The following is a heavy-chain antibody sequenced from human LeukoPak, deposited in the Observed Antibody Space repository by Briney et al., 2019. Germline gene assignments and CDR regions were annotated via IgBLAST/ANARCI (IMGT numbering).Heavy chain of an antibody. CDR1: GGSISSGGYS. CDR2: IYYSGST. J-gene: IGHJ5*02. V-gene: IGHV4-31*03. CDR3: ARSPVLRFLEWLVDLWGFDP. Sequence: SETLSLTCTVSGGSISSGGYSWRCIRQRPGKGLEWIGYIYYSGSTYYNPSLTSRVTISVDTSKNQFSLTLSSVTAADTAVYYCARSPVLRFLEWLVDLWGFDPWGQGTLVTVSS. D-gene: IGHD3-3*01.